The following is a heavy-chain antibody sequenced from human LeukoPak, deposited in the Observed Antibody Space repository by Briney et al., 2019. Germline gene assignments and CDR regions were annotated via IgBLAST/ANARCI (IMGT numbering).Heavy chain of an antibody. V-gene: IGHV4-39*01. CDR3: ARQSVLDLSFDY. CDR2: IYFSGST. J-gene: IGHJ4*02. CDR1: GGSISSSSYY. Sequence: SETLSLTCTVSGGSISSSSYYWGWIRQPPGKGLEWIGNIYFSGSTYYNPSLKSRVTISVDTSKNQFSLKLSSVTAADTAVYYCARQSVLDLSFDYWGQGTLVTVSS. D-gene: IGHD2-2*03.